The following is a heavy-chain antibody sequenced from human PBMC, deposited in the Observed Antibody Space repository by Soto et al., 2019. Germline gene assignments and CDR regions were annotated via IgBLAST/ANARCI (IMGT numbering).Heavy chain of an antibody. Sequence: GGSLRLSCAASGFTFSSYGMHWVRQAPGKGLEWVAVISYDGSNKYCADSVKGRFTISRDNSKNTLYLQMNSLRAEDTAVYYWAKGAYMVRGVIITYYYGMDVWGQGTTVTVSS. CDR1: GFTFSSYG. D-gene: IGHD3-10*01. CDR2: ISYDGSNK. V-gene: IGHV3-30*02. J-gene: IGHJ6*02. CDR3: AKGAYMVRGVIITYYYGMDV.